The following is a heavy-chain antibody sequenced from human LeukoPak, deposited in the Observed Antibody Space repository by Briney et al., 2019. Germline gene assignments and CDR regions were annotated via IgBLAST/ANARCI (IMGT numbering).Heavy chain of an antibody. D-gene: IGHD2/OR15-2a*01. Sequence: KPSQTLSLTCTVSGGSILGSTYYWAWIRQPPGKGLEWIGSIYYSGSTYYNPSLKSRVTISVDTSKNQFSLKLSSVTAADTAVYYCSRHSSMTSTLNQWGQGTLVTVSS. CDR3: SRHSSMTSTLNQ. CDR2: IYYSGST. V-gene: IGHV4-39*01. J-gene: IGHJ4*02. CDR1: GGSILGSTYY.